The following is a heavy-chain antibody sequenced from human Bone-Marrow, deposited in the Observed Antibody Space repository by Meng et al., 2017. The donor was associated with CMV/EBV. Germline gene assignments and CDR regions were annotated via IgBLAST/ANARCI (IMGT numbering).Heavy chain of an antibody. CDR3: ARDPGYSSSWGGAGDY. CDR2: ISAYNGNT. CDR1: GYTFTSYG. Sequence: ASVKVSCKASGYTFTSYGISWVRQAPGQGLEWMGWISAYNGNTNYAQKLQGRVTMTTDTSPSTAYMELRSLRSDDTAVYYWARDPGYSSSWGGAGDYWGQGTLVTVSS. V-gene: IGHV1-18*01. J-gene: IGHJ4*02. D-gene: IGHD6-13*01.